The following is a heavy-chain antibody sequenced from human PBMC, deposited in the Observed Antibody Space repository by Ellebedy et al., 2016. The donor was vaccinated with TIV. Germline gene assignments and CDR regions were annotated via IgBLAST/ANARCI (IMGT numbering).Heavy chain of an antibody. CDR2: IYSRGST. CDR1: GGSLGRYS. J-gene: IGHJ5*02. CDR3: ARDDSPFHYDSSVLLGLNWFEP. V-gene: IGHV4-4*07. D-gene: IGHD3-22*01. Sequence: MPSETLSLTCTVSGGSLGRYSWSWIRQPAGKGLEWIGHIYSRGSTNYNPSLKSRVTMSVDASKNQFSLRLNSVTAADTAMYYCARDDSPFHYDSSVLLGLNWFEPWGPGVQVIVSS.